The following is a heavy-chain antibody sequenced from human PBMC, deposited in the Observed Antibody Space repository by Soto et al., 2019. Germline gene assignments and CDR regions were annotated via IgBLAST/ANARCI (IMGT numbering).Heavy chain of an antibody. CDR3: AREYCTTTDCWGYFDC. Sequence: EVQLVESGGGLVQPGGSLRLSCAASGFTVSTNSMSWVRQAPGKGLQWVSIIYGVGSTYYADSVKGRFTISRDDSKNTLYLQMSSLRAEGTAVYYCAREYCTTTDCWGYFDCWGQGTLVTVSS. V-gene: IGHV3-66*01. CDR2: IYGVGST. J-gene: IGHJ4*02. CDR1: GFTVSTNS. D-gene: IGHD2-8*01.